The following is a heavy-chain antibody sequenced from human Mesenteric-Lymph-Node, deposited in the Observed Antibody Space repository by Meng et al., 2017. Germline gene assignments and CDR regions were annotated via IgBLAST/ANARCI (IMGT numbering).Heavy chain of an antibody. CDR3: YADDKTISGGFDP. Sequence: SETLSLTCSVYGGSFSGYYWVWIRQPPGKGLEWIGEINHSGGTFYDPSLKSRVTISLDTSNKQFSLKLTSVTAADTAIYYCYADDKTISGGFDPWGQGSVVTVSS. D-gene: IGHD1-26*01. V-gene: IGHV4-34*03. J-gene: IGHJ5*02. CDR2: INHSGGT. CDR1: GGSFSGYY.